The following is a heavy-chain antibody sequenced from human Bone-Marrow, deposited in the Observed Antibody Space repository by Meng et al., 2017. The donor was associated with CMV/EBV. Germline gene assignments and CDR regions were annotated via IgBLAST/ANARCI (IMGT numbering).Heavy chain of an antibody. CDR2: IYYSGST. V-gene: IGHV4-59*12. Sequence: SETLSLTCTVSGGSISSYYWSWIRQPPGKGLEWIGYIYYSGSTNYNPSLKSRVTISVDTSKNQFSLKLSSVTAADTAVYYCAREGGLLWFGEPWGGPYYWDQRTLVTVSS. D-gene: IGHD3-10*01. CDR1: GGSISSYY. J-gene: IGHJ4*02. CDR3: AREGGLLWFGEPWGGPYY.